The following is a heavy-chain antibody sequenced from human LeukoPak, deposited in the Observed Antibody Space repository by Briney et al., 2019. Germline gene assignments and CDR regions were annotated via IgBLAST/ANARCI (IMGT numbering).Heavy chain of an antibody. CDR2: YDPEHEET. V-gene: IGHV1-24*01. J-gene: IGHJ4*02. D-gene: IGHD3-22*01. Sequence: ASVKVSCKVSGYSLTDLSMHWVRQAPGKGLEWMGGYDPEHEETIYAQKFQGRVTMTEDTSSDTAYMELSSLRSEDTAVYYCATGLDSSGYYSYGYWGQGTLVTVSS. CDR1: GYSLTDLS. CDR3: ATGLDSSGYYSYGY.